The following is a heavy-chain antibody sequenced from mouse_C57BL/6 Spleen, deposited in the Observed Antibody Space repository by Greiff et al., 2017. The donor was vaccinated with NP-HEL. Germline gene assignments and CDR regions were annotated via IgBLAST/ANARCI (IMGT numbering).Heavy chain of an antibody. D-gene: IGHD1-1*01. CDR1: GYSITSGYY. J-gene: IGHJ2*01. V-gene: IGHV3-6*01. CDR2: ISYDGSN. Sequence: EVKLVESGPGLVKPSQSLSLTCSVTGYSITSGYYWNWIRQFPGNKLEWMGYISYDGSNNYNPSLKNRISITRDTSKNQFFLKLNSVTTEDTATYYCARDRGTVVVDYWGQGTTLTVSS. CDR3: ARDRGTVVVDY.